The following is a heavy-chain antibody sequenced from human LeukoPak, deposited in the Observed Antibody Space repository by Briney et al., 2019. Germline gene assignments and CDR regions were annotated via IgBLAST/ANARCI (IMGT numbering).Heavy chain of an antibody. Sequence: GGSLRLSCVASGFTFGKYWMSWVRQAPGKGLEWVANIKLDGSEKNYVDSVKGRFTISRDSAKNSLYLQMNSLRVEDTAVYYCARSGICSGGSCDYDHWGQGTLVAVSS. D-gene: IGHD2-15*01. CDR3: ARSGICSGGSCDYDH. J-gene: IGHJ4*02. CDR2: IKLDGSEK. CDR1: GFTFGKYW. V-gene: IGHV3-7*01.